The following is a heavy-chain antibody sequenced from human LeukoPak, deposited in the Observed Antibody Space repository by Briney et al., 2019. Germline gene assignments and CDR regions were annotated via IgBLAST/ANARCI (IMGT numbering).Heavy chain of an antibody. J-gene: IGHJ6*02. CDR3: ARNRELGFYYYGLDV. CDR2: IFYSGST. Sequence: SETLSLTCTVSGGSISSYYWSWIRQPPGKGLEWIGYIFYSGSTNYNPSLKSRLTISVDTPKNQFSLKLSSVTAADTAVYYCARNRELGFYYYGLDVWGQGTTVTVSS. CDR1: GGSISSYY. D-gene: IGHD3-16*01. V-gene: IGHV4-59*01.